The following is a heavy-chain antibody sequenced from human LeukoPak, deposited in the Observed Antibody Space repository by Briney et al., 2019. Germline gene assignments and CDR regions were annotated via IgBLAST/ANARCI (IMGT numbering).Heavy chain of an antibody. CDR3: AKDSRVKGIVATPGLDY. D-gene: IGHD5-12*01. Sequence: GGSLRLSCAASGFTFSSYAMSWVRQAPGKGLEWVSAISGSGGSTYYADSVKGRFTISRDNSKNTLYLQMNSLRAEDTAVYYCAKDSRVKGIVATPGLDYWGQGTLVTVSS. CDR1: GFTFSSYA. CDR2: ISGSGGST. V-gene: IGHV3-23*01. J-gene: IGHJ4*02.